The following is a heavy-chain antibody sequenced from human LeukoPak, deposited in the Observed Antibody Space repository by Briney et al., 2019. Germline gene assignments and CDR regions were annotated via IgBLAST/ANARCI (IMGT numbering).Heavy chain of an antibody. CDR3: ARGWLPDFDY. D-gene: IGHD5-24*01. CDR2: IYYSGST. J-gene: IGHJ4*02. CDR1: GGSISSYY. Sequence: SETLSLTCTVSGGSISSYYWSWIRQPPGKGLEWIGYIYYSGSTNYNPSLKSRVTISVDTSKNQFPLKLSSVTAADTAVYYCARGWLPDFDYWGQGTLVTVSS. V-gene: IGHV4-59*01.